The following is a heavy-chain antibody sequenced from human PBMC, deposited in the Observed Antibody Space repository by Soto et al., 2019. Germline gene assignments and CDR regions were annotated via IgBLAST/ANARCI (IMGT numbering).Heavy chain of an antibody. CDR3: AKGENHIVLMVYAVNWFDP. J-gene: IGHJ5*02. CDR2: ISGSGGST. CDR1: GFTFSSYA. Sequence: GGSLRLSCAASGFTFSSYAMSWVRQAPGKGLEWVSAISGSGGSTYYADSVKGRFTISRDNSKNTLYLQMNSLRAEDTAVYYCAKGENHIVLMVYAVNWFDPWGQGTLVTVSS. V-gene: IGHV3-23*01. D-gene: IGHD2-8*01.